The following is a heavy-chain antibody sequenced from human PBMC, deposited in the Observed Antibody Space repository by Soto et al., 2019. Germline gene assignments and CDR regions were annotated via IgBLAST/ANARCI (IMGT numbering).Heavy chain of an antibody. CDR3: ARHFDVNTALDYYYFDL. CDR1: GVSISPYY. Sequence: QVQLQESGPGLVKTSETLSLTCTVSGVSISPYYWTWIRQPAGKGLEWIGHLYSSGRATYNPSLKNPVTMSVFRDHFSLPLKSVTAADTAVYYCARHFDVNTALDYYYFDLWGRGALVTVSS. V-gene: IGHV4-4*07. CDR2: LYSSGRA. D-gene: IGHD5-18*01. J-gene: IGHJ2*01.